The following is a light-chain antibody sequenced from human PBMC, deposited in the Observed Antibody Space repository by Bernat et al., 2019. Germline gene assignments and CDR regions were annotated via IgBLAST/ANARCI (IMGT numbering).Light chain of an antibody. J-gene: IGKJ4*01. CDR1: QSLLHSNGYNY. CDR3: MQALQTMLT. Sequence: DIVMTQSPLSLPVTPGEPASISCRSSQSLLHSNGYNYLDWYLQKPGQSPQLLIYLGSNRASGVPDRFSGSGSGTDFTLTISSVEAEDVGVYYCMQALQTMLTFGGGTKVEIK. V-gene: IGKV2-28*01. CDR2: LGS.